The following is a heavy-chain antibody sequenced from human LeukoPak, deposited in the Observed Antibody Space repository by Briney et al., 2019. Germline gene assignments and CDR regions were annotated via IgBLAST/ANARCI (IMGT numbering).Heavy chain of an antibody. CDR2: IYSGGST. J-gene: IGHJ4*02. CDR3: AKDHFPSRLPDY. CDR1: GFTVSSSY. V-gene: IGHV3-53*01. Sequence: GGSLRLSCAASGFTVSSSYMSWVRQAPGKGLEWVSVIYSGGSTFYADSGRGRFTISRDNSRNTVYLQMNSLRAEDTAVYYCAKDHFPSRLPDYWGQGTLVTVSS. D-gene: IGHD3-16*01.